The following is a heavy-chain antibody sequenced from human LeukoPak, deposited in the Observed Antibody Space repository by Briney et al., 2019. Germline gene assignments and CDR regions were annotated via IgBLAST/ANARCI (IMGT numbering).Heavy chain of an antibody. CDR3: ASYYGSGSYPPFDP. J-gene: IGHJ5*02. CDR2: ISSSSSYI. Sequence: AGSLRLSCAASGFTFSSYSRNWVRQAPGKGLEWVSSISSSSSYIYYADSVKGRFTISRDNANNSLYLQMNSLRAEDTAVYYCASYYGSGSYPPFDPWGQGTLVTVSS. V-gene: IGHV3-21*01. CDR1: GFTFSSYS. D-gene: IGHD3-10*01.